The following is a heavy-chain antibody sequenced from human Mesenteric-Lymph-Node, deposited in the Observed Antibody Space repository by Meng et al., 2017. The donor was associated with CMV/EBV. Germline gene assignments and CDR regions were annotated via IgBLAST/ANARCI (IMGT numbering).Heavy chain of an antibody. J-gene: IGHJ3*02. CDR2: INPNNGGT. CDR1: GYTFTGYF. D-gene: IGHD1-26*01. V-gene: IGHV1-2*02. CDR3: ARVRLKWGRSAFDI. Sequence: ASVKVSCKASGYTFTGYFLHWVRQAPGQGLEWMGWINPNNGGTNYAQKFQDRVTMTRDTSISIAYMELSRLTSDDTAVYYCARVRLKWGRSAFDIWGQGTMVTVSS.